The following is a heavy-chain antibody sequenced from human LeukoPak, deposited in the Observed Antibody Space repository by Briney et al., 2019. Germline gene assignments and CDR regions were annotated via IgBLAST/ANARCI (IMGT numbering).Heavy chain of an antibody. CDR1: GGTFSSYT. CDR2: IIPIFGTA. Sequence: SVKVSCKASGGTFSSYTISWVRQAPGQGLEWMGGIIPIFGTANYAQKFQGRVTITADESTSTAYMELSSLRSEDTAVYYCARGYSYGPPGDYWGQGTLVTVSS. V-gene: IGHV1-69*01. D-gene: IGHD5-18*01. J-gene: IGHJ4*02. CDR3: ARGYSYGPPGDY.